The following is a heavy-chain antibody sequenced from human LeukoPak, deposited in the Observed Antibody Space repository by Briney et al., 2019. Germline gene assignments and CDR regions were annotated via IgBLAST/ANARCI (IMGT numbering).Heavy chain of an antibody. D-gene: IGHD2/OR15-2a*01. CDR3: ARDNVIQGYYFDMDV. V-gene: IGHV3-66*01. Sequence: GGSLRLSCAASGFTVSSNYMSWVRQAPGKGLEWVSLIYSGGSTYYADSVKGRFAISRDNSKNTRYLQMNSLRAEDTAVYYCARDNVIQGYYFDMDVWGQGTTVTVSS. CDR1: GFTVSSNY. CDR2: IYSGGST. J-gene: IGHJ6*02.